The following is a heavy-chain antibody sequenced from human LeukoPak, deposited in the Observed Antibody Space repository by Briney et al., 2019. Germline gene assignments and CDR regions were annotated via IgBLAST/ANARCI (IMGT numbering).Heavy chain of an antibody. Sequence: KAGGSLRLSCAASGFTFSSYSMNWVRQAPGKGLEWVSSISSSSSYIYYADSVKGRFTISRDDAKNSLYLQMNSLRAEDTAVYYCARGDTAMVSDYWGQGTLVTVSS. J-gene: IGHJ4*02. CDR2: ISSSSSYI. D-gene: IGHD5-18*01. CDR3: ARGDTAMVSDY. V-gene: IGHV3-21*01. CDR1: GFTFSSYS.